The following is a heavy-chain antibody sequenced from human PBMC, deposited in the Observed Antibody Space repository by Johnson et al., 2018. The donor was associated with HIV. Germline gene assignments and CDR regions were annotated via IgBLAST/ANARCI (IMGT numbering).Heavy chain of an antibody. CDR3: AKRGRFGVYTAMVIDAFDI. CDR1: GFTFSDYY. J-gene: IGHJ3*02. D-gene: IGHD5-18*01. CDR2: ISSSGSTI. V-gene: IGHV3-11*04. Sequence: QVQLVESGGGLVKPGGSLRLSCVASGFTFSDYYMTWVRQAPGKGLEWVSYISSSGSTIYSADSVKGRFTISRDNAKNSLYLQMNSLRAEDTAVYYCAKRGRFGVYTAMVIDAFDIWSQGTMVTVSS.